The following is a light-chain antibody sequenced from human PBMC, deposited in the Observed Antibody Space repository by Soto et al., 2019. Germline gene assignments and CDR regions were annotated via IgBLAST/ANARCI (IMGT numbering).Light chain of an antibody. V-gene: IGLV1-40*01. CDR2: GNS. J-gene: IGLJ2*01. CDR1: SSNIGAGYD. Sequence: QSVLTQPPSVSGAPGQRVTISCTGSSSNIGAGYDVHWYQQLPGTAPKLLIYGNSNRPSGVPDRFSGSKSGTSASLAITGLQAEDEADHYCRSYDSSLSGVVFGGGTKVTVL. CDR3: RSYDSSLSGVV.